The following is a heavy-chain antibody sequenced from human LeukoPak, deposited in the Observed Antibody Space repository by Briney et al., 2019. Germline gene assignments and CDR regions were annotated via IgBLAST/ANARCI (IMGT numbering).Heavy chain of an antibody. V-gene: IGHV4-59*01. Sequence: PSETLSLTCTVSGGSISSYYWSWIRQPPGKGLEWIGYIYYSGSTNYNPSLKSRVTISVDTSKNQFSLKLSSVTAADTAVYYCASQGGRDGYSLDYWGQGTLVTVSS. D-gene: IGHD5-24*01. J-gene: IGHJ4*02. CDR3: ASQGGRDGYSLDY. CDR2: IYYSGST. CDR1: GGSISSYY.